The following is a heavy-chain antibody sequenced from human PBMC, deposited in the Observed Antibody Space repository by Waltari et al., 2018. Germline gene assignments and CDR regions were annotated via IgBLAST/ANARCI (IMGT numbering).Heavy chain of an antibody. J-gene: IGHJ4*02. Sequence: EVQLVESGGGLVKPGGSLRLSCAASGFTFNNAWMNWVRQAPGKGLELVGRIKSETDGGTIDYAAPVRGRFTISRDDSKNTLYLQMNSLKTEDTAVYYCTTFANCAGDCFDYWGQGTLISVSS. V-gene: IGHV3-15*07. CDR2: IKSETDGGTI. D-gene: IGHD2-21*01. CDR1: GFTFNNAW. CDR3: TTFANCAGDCFDY.